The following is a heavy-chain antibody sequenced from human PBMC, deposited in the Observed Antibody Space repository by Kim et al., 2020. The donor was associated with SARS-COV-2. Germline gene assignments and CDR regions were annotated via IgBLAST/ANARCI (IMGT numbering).Heavy chain of an antibody. V-gene: IGHV3-30*18. J-gene: IGHJ4*02. Sequence: GGSLRLSCAASGFTFSSYGMHWVRQAPGKGLEWVAVISYDGSNKYYADSVKGRFTISRDNSKNTLYLQMNSLRAEDTAVYYCAKDHSLPLTYSSSSNGPPFDYWGQGTLVTVSS. CDR3: AKDHSLPLTYSSSSNGPPFDY. CDR2: ISYDGSNK. CDR1: GFTFSSYG. D-gene: IGHD6-6*01.